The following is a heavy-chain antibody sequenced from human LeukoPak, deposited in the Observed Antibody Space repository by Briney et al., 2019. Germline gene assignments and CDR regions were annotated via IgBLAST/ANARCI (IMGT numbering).Heavy chain of an antibody. CDR1: GFTLSSYS. D-gene: IGHD5-18*01. J-gene: IGHJ3*02. CDR3: ARYTARDAFDI. CDR2: ISSSSSYI. Sequence: GGSLRLSCAASGFTLSSYSMNWVRQAPGKGLEWVSSISSSSSYIYYADSVKGRFTISRDNAKNSLYLQMNSLRAEDTAVYYCARYTARDAFDIWGQGTMVTVSS. V-gene: IGHV3-21*01.